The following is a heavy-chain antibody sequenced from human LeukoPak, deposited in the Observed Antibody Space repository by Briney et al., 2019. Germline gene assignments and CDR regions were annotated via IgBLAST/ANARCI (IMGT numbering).Heavy chain of an antibody. CDR1: GFMFSYYW. CDR3: ARVLVWFGSPAYFDS. J-gene: IGHJ4*02. CDR2: IKEDGSEK. D-gene: IGHD3-10*01. V-gene: IGHV3-7*04. Sequence: PGGSLRLSCAASGFMFSYYWMTWVRQAPGKGLEWMANIKEDGSEKYYVDSVKGRSTISRDNAKNSLYLQMSSLRAEDTAVYYCARVLVWFGSPAYFDSWGQGTLVTVSS.